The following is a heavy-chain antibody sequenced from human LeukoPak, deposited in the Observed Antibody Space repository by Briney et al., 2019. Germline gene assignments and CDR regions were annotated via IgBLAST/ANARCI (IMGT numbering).Heavy chain of an antibody. Sequence: SETLSLTCTVSGGSISSYYWSWIRQSPGKGLEWIGYIYYSGSTNYNPSLKSRVTISVDTSKNQFSLKLSSVTAADTAVYYCARYSSSSGYFDYWGQGTLVTVSS. CDR1: GGSISSYY. V-gene: IGHV4-59*01. CDR3: ARYSSSSGYFDY. D-gene: IGHD6-6*01. J-gene: IGHJ4*02. CDR2: IYYSGST.